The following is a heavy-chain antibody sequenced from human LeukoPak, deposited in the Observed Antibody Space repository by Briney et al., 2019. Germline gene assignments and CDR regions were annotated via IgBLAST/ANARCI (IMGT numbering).Heavy chain of an antibody. Sequence: GGSLRLSCEASGFTFSSYSMSWVRQAPGKGLEWVAVISSGSSTIYYADSVKGRFTISRDNTKKTLWLQMNSLRADDTAAFYCARSEVGNAFDMWGQGTMVSVSS. CDR3: ARSEVGNAFDM. J-gene: IGHJ3*02. V-gene: IGHV3-21*01. D-gene: IGHD1-26*01. CDR1: GFTFSSYS. CDR2: ISSGSSTI.